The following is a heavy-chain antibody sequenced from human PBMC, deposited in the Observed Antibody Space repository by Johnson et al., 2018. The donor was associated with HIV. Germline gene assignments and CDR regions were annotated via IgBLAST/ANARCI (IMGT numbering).Heavy chain of an antibody. V-gene: IGHV3-30-3*01. CDR2: ISYDGSNK. D-gene: IGHD2-21*01. Sequence: QMQSVESGGGVVQPGRSLRLSCAASDFTFTNNAIHWVRQAPGKGLEWVAVISYDGSNKYYADSVKGRFTLSRDNSKNTLYLQMNSLRAEDTAVYYCARAGVVFSTASHDAFDIWGQGTMVTVSS. CDR3: ARAGVVFSTASHDAFDI. J-gene: IGHJ3*02. CDR1: DFTFTNNA.